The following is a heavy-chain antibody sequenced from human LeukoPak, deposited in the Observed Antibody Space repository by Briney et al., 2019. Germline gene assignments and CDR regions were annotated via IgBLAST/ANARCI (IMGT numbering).Heavy chain of an antibody. CDR3: AKDRLQSNYYYMDV. Sequence: PGGSLRLSCAASGFTFSTYGMHWVRQAPGKGLEWVAFLRYDGSNQYYADSVEGRFTISRDNSKNTLYLQMDSLRAEDTAVYYCAKDRLQSNYYYMDVWGKGTTVTVSS. J-gene: IGHJ6*03. CDR1: GFTFSTYG. D-gene: IGHD4-11*01. CDR2: LRYDGSNQ. V-gene: IGHV3-30*02.